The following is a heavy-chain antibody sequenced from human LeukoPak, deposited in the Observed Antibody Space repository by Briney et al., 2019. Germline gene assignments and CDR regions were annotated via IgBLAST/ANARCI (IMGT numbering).Heavy chain of an antibody. CDR3: AKVNKGGYDSFDY. V-gene: IGHV3-23*01. J-gene: IGHJ4*02. CDR2: TSSSDPGT. D-gene: IGHD5-12*01. Sequence: PGGSLRLSCAASGFPLSSYAMSWVRQGPGKGLEWVAATSSSDPGTYHADSVKGRFTISRDNSKNTLYLQMNSLRPEDTAVYYCAKVNKGGYDSFDYWGQGTLVTVSS. CDR1: GFPLSSYA.